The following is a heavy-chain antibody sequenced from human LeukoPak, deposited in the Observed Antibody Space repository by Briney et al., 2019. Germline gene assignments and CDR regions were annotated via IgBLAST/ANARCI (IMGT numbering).Heavy chain of an antibody. CDR1: GFTFSSYW. V-gene: IGHV3-7*01. CDR2: IKQDGSEK. Sequence: GGSLRLSCAASGFTFSSYWMSWVRQASGKGLEWVANIKQDGSEKYYVDSVKGRFTISRDNAKNSLYLQMNSLRAEDTAVYYCARVATGGYSYGYNSKPSYYFDYWGQGTLVTVSS. CDR3: ARVATGGYSYGYNSKPSYYFDY. J-gene: IGHJ4*02. D-gene: IGHD5-18*01.